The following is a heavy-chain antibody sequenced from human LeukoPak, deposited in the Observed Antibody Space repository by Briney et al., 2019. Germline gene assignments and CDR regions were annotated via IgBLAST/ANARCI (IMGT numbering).Heavy chain of an antibody. V-gene: IGHV4-59*12. J-gene: IGHJ3*02. CDR3: AAVGLGEPRVGFAFDI. CDR1: GGSISSYY. Sequence: PSQTLSLTCTVSGGSISSYYWSWIRQPPGKGLEWIGYIYYSGSTNYNPSLKSRVTISVDTSKNQFSLKLSSVTAADTAVYYCAAVGLGEPRVGFAFDIWGQGTMVTVSS. CDR2: IYYSGST. D-gene: IGHD3-16*01.